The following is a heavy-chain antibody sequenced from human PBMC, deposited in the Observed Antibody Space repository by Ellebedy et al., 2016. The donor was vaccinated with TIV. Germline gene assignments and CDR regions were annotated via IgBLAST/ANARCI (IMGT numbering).Heavy chain of an antibody. CDR2: ISDSGSTI. J-gene: IGHJ3*02. V-gene: IGHV3-48*03. Sequence: GESLKISCSTSGFTIGDYAIIWVRLAPGNGLEWVLYISDSGSTIFYADSVKGRFTVSRDNAKTSLYLQMGSLTAEDTAVYYCATGAYDIWGQGTMVTVSS. CDR3: ATGAYDI. CDR1: GFTIGDYA.